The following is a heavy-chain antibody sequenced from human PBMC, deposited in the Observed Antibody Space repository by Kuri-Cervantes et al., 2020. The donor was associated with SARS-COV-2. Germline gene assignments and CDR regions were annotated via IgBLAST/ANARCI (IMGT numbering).Heavy chain of an antibody. D-gene: IGHD3-9*01. CDR2: VNHSGST. V-gene: IGHV4-34*01. CDR3: ARAYGFLRYIYYMDV. CDR1: GESFSGYY. Sequence: SETLSLTCTFYGESFSGYYWNWIRQSPGKELEWIGEVNHSGSTNYNPSLKPRVTITVDTSNRQFSLHLSSVTAADTAVYYCARAYGFLRYIYYMDVWGRGTAVTVSS. J-gene: IGHJ6*03.